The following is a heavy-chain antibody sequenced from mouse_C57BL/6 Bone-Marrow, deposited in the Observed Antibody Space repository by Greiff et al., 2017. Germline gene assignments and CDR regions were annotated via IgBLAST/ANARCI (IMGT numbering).Heavy chain of an antibody. V-gene: IGHV1-63*01. D-gene: IGHD1-1*01. Sequence: QVQLQQSGAELVRPGPSVKMSCKASGYTFTNYWIGWAKQRPGHGLEWIGDIYPGGGYTNYNEKFKGKATLTADKSSSTAYMQFSSLTSEDSAIYYCARVGFITTVVDYYAMDYWGQGTSVTVSS. J-gene: IGHJ4*01. CDR2: IYPGGGYT. CDR1: GYTFTNYW. CDR3: ARVGFITTVVDYYAMDY.